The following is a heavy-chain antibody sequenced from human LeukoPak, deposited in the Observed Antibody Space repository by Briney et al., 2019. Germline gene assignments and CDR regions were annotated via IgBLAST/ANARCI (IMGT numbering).Heavy chain of an antibody. V-gene: IGHV3-23*01. Sequence: GGSLRLSCVVSGITLSNYAMSWVRQAPGKGLEWVSGISGGAISTNYADSVKGLFTISRDNSLNTLYLQMNSLRAEDTAVYFCARRGIVIRGLLIIGFHKEAYYFDYWGQGILVTVSS. J-gene: IGHJ4*02. D-gene: IGHD3-10*01. CDR1: GITLSNYA. CDR3: ARRGIVIRGLLIIGFHKEAYYFDY. CDR2: ISGGAIST.